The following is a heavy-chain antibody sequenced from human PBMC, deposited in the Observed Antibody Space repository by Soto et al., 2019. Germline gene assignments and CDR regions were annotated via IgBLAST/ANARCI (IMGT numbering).Heavy chain of an antibody. CDR3: ARDSSRSSSPEYYFDY. CDR1: GFTFSSYA. J-gene: IGHJ4*02. Sequence: AGGSLRLSCAASGFTFSSYAMHWVRQAPGKGLEWVAVISYDGSNKYYADSVKGRFTISRDNSKNTLYLQMNSLRAEDTAVYYCARDSSRSSSPEYYFDYWGQGTLVTVSS. CDR2: ISYDGSNK. V-gene: IGHV3-30-3*01. D-gene: IGHD6-6*01.